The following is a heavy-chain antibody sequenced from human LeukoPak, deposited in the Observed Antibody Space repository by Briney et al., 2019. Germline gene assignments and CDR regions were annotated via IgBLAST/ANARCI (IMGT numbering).Heavy chain of an antibody. Sequence: ASVKVACKASGYTFTSYGIAWVRQAPGQGLQWMGWISANNGDTSYSQKLQGRVTMTTDTSTNTAYMELRSLTSDDTAVYYCARDPPGLTLGSPGDYWGQGTLVIVSS. CDR3: ARDPPGLTLGSPGDY. V-gene: IGHV1-18*01. CDR1: GYTFTSYG. D-gene: IGHD3-16*01. J-gene: IGHJ4*02. CDR2: ISANNGDT.